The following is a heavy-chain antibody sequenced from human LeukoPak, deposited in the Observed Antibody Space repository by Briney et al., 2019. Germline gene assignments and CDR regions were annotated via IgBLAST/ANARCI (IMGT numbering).Heavy chain of an antibody. CDR2: IYSGGST. Sequence: GGSLTHSCPASLCTLSHNYMRWVRQPPSKGLDGVCVIYSGGSTYYADSVKGRFTISRDNSKNTLYLQMNSLRAEDTAVYYCARGGYRAGGGYSYGYYFDYWGQGTLVTVSS. V-gene: IGHV3-53*01. CDR3: ARGGYRAGGGYSYGYYFDY. J-gene: IGHJ4*02. CDR1: LCTLSHNY. D-gene: IGHD5-18*01.